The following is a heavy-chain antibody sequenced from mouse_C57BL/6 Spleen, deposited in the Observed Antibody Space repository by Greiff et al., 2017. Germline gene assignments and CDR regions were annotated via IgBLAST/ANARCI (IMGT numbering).Heavy chain of an antibody. J-gene: IGHJ4*01. V-gene: IGHV2-9-1*01. D-gene: IGHD2-2*01. CDR2: IWTGGGT. CDR1: GFSLTSYA. CDR3: ARGYDRRDYYAMDY. Sequence: QVQLKQSGPGLVAPSQSLSITCTVSGFSLTSYAISWVRQPPGKGLEWLGVIWTGGGTNYNSALKSRLSISKDNSKSQVFLKMNSLQTDDTARYYCARGYDRRDYYAMDYWGQGTSVTVSS.